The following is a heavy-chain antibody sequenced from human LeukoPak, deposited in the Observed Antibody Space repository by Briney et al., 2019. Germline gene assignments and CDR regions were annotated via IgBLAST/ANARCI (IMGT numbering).Heavy chain of an antibody. J-gene: IGHJ4*02. CDR3: ATGNTIAAAGRDY. CDR2: IIPILGIA. Sequence: ASVKVSCKASGYTFSSYAINWVRQAPGQGLEWMGRIIPILGIANYAQKFQGRVTITADKSTSTAYMELSSLRSEDTAVYYCATGNTIAAAGRDYWGQGTLVTVSS. D-gene: IGHD6-13*01. CDR1: GYTFSSYA. V-gene: IGHV1-69*04.